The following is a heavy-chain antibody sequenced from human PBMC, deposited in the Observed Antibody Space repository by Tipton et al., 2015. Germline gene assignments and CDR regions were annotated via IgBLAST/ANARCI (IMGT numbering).Heavy chain of an antibody. CDR1: GDSISRGASY. CDR2: ISYSGGT. V-gene: IGHV4-31*03. D-gene: IGHD1-26*01. J-gene: IGHJ5*02. CDR3: ARSNVGATLSNFWFDP. Sequence: LRLSCSVSGDSISRGASYWSWIRQHPGKGLEWIGYISYSGGTDFTPSLTSRVTISRDTSRNQFSLNLSSVTSADTAVYYCARSNVGATLSNFWFDPWGKGTLVTVSS.